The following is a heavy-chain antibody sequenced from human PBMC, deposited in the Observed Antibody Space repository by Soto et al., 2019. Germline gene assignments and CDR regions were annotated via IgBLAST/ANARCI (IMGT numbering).Heavy chain of an antibody. CDR2: IYYSGST. V-gene: IGHV4-31*03. CDR1: GGSISSGGYY. Sequence: SETLSLTCTVSGGSISSGGYYWSWIRQHPGKGLEWIGYIYYSGSTYYNPSLKSRVTISVDTSKNQFSLKLSSVTAADTAVYYCARGTYSRPSDYWGQGTLVTVSS. J-gene: IGHJ4*02. D-gene: IGHD2-15*01. CDR3: ARGTYSRPSDY.